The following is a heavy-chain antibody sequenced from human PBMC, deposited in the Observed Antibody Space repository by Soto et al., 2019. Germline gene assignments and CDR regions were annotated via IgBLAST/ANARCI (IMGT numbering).Heavy chain of an antibody. V-gene: IGHV3-7*03. CDR2: INQGGSQK. CDR1: GFRFSSSW. Sequence: VGSLRLSCAGSGFRFSSSWMSWIRQAPGKGLEWVAHINQGGSQKYYVDSAKGRFTISRDNAKTSLYLQMNNLRAEDTATYYCASWADAADEDYFHHWGQGTLVTVSS. J-gene: IGHJ1*01. CDR3: ASWADAADEDYFHH. D-gene: IGHD3-16*01.